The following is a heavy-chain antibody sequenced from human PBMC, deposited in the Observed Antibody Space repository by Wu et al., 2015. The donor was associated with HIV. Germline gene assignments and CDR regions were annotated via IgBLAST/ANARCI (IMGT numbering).Heavy chain of an antibody. CDR2: MNPDRGTT. V-gene: IGHV1-8*03. CDR1: RYTFTAYD. Sequence: QVQLVQSGAEVKKPGASVRVSCKAFRYTFTAYDLNWVRQAAGQGLEWMGWMNPDRGTTGYAPRFQGRVTLIRDTSMNTAYMELHGLRSEDTAVYFCARDHLEQQLVQGNWFDPWGQGTLVTVSS. CDR3: ARDHLEQQLVQGNWFDP. J-gene: IGHJ5*02. D-gene: IGHD6-13*01.